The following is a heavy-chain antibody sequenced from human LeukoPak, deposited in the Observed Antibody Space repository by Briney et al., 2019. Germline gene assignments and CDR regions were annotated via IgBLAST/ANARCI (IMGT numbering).Heavy chain of an antibody. CDR2: IYHSGST. CDR3: ARDLSRDGCNR. J-gene: IGHJ5*02. V-gene: IGHV4-38-2*02. CDR1: GYSISSGYY. D-gene: IGHD5-24*01. Sequence: SETLSLTCTVSGYSISSGYYWGWIRQPPGKGLEWIGSIYHSGSTYYNPSLKSRVTISLDTSKNQFSLKLSSVTAADTAMYYCARDLSRDGCNRWGQGTLVIVSS.